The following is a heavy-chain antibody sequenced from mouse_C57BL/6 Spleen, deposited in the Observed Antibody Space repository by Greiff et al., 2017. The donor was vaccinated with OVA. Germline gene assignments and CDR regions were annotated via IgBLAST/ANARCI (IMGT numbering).Heavy chain of an antibody. CDR1: GYTFTDYN. J-gene: IGHJ2*01. D-gene: IGHD2-4*01. CDR3: ASRDYPFDY. V-gene: IGHV1-22*01. CDR2: INPNNGGT. Sequence: VQLQQSGPELVKPGASVKMSCKASGYTFTDYNIHWVKQSHGKSLEWIGYINPNNGGTSSNQNFKGKATLTVNKSSSTAYRELRSLTSEDAAVYYCASRDYPFDYWGQGTTLTVSS.